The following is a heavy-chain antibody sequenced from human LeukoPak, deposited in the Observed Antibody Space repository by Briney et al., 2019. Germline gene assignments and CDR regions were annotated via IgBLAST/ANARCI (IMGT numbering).Heavy chain of an antibody. CDR3: AIPLEPGDYYYYGMDV. J-gene: IGHJ6*02. Sequence: SVTVSCTASGGTFSSYAVSWVRQAPGQGLEWMGGIIPIFGTANYAQKFQGRVTITADESTSTAYMELSSLRSEDTAVYYCAIPLEPGDYYYYGMDVWGQGTTVTVSS. CDR2: IIPIFGTA. CDR1: GGTFSSYA. V-gene: IGHV1-69*13. D-gene: IGHD1-1*01.